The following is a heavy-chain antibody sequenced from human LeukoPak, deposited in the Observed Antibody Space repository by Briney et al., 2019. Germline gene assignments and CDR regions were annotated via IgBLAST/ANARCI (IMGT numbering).Heavy chain of an antibody. CDR3: ARDPGYSSSWPDY. CDR2: ISYDGSNK. D-gene: IGHD6-13*01. CDR1: GFTFSSYA. Sequence: PGRSLRLSCAASGFTFSSYAMHWVRQAPGKGLEWVAVISYDGSNKYYADSVKGQFTISRDNSKNTLYLQMNSLRAEDTAVYYCARDPGYSSSWPDYWGQGTLVTVSS. J-gene: IGHJ4*02. V-gene: IGHV3-30*01.